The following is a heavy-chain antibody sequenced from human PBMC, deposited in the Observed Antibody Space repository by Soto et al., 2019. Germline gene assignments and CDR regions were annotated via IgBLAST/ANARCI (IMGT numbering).Heavy chain of an antibody. Sequence: SGGSPRLSCAASGFTFSSYGMHWVRQAPGKGLEWVAVISYDGSNKYYADSVKGRFTISRDNSKNTLYLQMNSLRAEDTAVYYCAKAPRAYGDYRKSDAFDIWGQGTMVTVSS. CDR3: AKAPRAYGDYRKSDAFDI. V-gene: IGHV3-30*18. D-gene: IGHD4-17*01. CDR2: ISYDGSNK. J-gene: IGHJ3*02. CDR1: GFTFSSYG.